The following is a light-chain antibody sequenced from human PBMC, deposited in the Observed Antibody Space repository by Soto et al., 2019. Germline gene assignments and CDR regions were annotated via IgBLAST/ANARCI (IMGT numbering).Light chain of an antibody. J-gene: IGLJ2*01. V-gene: IGLV2-11*01. CDR1: SSDVGGYNY. Sequence: QSALTQPRSVSGSPGQSVTISCTGTSSDVGGYNYVSWYQQHPGKAPKLMIYDVSKWPSGVPDRFSGSKSGNTASLTISGLQAGDEADYYCCSYAGSYVVFGGGTKLTVL. CDR3: CSYAGSYVV. CDR2: DVS.